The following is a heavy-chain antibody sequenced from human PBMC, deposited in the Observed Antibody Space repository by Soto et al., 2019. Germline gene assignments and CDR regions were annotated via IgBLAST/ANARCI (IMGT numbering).Heavy chain of an antibody. CDR1: GFTFSDAW. J-gene: IGHJ5*02. CDR2: IKSKSDGGTT. CDR3: TTDLWRIAVVVGSTGYFNP. Sequence: GGSLRLSCAASGFTFSDAWMSWVRQAPGKGWDWVGRIKSKSDGGTTEYAAPVRGRFTISRDDSKNTLYLQMNSLKTEDTAVYYCTTDLWRIAVVVGSTGYFNPWGQGTPVTVSS. V-gene: IGHV3-15*01. D-gene: IGHD2-15*01.